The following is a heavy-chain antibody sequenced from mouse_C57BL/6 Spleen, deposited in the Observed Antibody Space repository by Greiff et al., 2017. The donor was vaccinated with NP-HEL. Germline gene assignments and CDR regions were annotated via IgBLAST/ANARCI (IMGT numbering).Heavy chain of an antibody. CDR3: ARQLRLPYAMDD. CDR1: GFTFSDYG. J-gene: IGHJ4*01. CDR2: ISSGSSTI. D-gene: IGHD3-2*02. V-gene: IGHV5-17*01. Sequence: EVKLQESGGGLVKPGGSLKLSCAASGFTFSDYGMHWVRQAPEKGLEWVAYISSGSSTIYYAATVKGRFTISRDNAKNTLFLQMTSLRSEDTAMYYCARQLRLPYAMDDWGQGTSVTVSS.